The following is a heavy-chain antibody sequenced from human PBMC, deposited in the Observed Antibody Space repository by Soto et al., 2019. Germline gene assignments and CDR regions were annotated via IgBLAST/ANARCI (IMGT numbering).Heavy chain of an antibody. CDR2: IYYSGST. J-gene: IGHJ4*02. Sequence: ETLSLTCTVPGGSISSSSYYWGWIRQPPGKGLEWIGSIYYSGSTYYNPSLKSRVTISVDTSKNQFSLKLTSVTAADTAVYYCARARYTSGWWTPPFDYWGQGTLVTVSS. D-gene: IGHD6-19*01. CDR3: ARARYTSGWWTPPFDY. V-gene: IGHV4-39*07. CDR1: GGSISSSSYY.